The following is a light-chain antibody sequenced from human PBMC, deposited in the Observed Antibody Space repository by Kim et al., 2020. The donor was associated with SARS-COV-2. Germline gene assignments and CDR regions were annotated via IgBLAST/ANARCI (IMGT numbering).Light chain of an antibody. CDR3: QQYNNWPPWT. J-gene: IGKJ1*01. V-gene: IGKV3-15*01. CDR2: DAS. Sequence: EIAMTQSPATLSVSPGERATLSCSASQSVSNNLAWYQQKPGQAPRLLIYDASTRATGIPARFSGSGSGAEFTLTISSLQSEDFAVYYCQQYNNWPPWTFGQGTKVDIK. CDR1: QSVSNN.